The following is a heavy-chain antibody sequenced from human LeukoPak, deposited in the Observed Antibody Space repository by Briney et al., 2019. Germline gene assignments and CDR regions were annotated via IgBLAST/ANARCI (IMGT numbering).Heavy chain of an antibody. CDR3: AREIVSAVAGNFDY. V-gene: IGHV3-11*04. J-gene: IGHJ4*02. D-gene: IGHD6-19*01. CDR1: GFTFSDYY. Sequence: GGSLRLSCRASGFTFSDYYMNWVRQAPGKGLEWVSYISSSGSTRTYADSVKGRFTISRDNAKNSLSLEMNSLRAEDTAVYYCAREIVSAVAGNFDYWGQGTLVTVSS. CDR2: ISSSGSTR.